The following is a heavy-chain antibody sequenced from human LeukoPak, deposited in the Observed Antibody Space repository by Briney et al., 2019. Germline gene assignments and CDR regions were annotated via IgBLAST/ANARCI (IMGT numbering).Heavy chain of an antibody. CDR3: ATNSYYYDSSGYYYRH. CDR2: FDPEDGET. Sequence: ASVTVSCKVSGSTLTELSMHWVRQAHGKGLEWMGGFDPEDGETIYAQKFQGRVTMTEDTSTDTAYMELSSLRSEDTAVYYCATNSYYYDSSGYYYRHWGQGTLVTVSS. V-gene: IGHV1-24*01. CDR1: GSTLTELS. D-gene: IGHD3-22*01. J-gene: IGHJ1*01.